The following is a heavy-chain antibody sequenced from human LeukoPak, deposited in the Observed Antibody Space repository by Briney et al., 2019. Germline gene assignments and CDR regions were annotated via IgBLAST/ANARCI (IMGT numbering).Heavy chain of an antibody. V-gene: IGHV3-23*01. J-gene: IGHJ4*02. CDR3: AKYRSAWSFDY. Sequence: GRSLRLSCAASEFTFSDYAMHWVRQAPGKGLEWVSAISGNGGSTNYADSVKGRFTISRDNSKNTLYLQVNSLRAEDTAVYYCAKYRSAWSFDYWGQGTLVTVSS. D-gene: IGHD6-13*01. CDR1: EFTFSDYA. CDR2: ISGNGGST.